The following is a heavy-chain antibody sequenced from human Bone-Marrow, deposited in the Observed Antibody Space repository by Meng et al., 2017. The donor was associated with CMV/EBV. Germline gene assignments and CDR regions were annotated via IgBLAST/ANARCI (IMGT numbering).Heavy chain of an antibody. J-gene: IGHJ4*02. V-gene: IGHV3-33*06. Sequence: GESLKISCAASGFTLSDYGMHWLRQAPGKRLEWVALIWSDGTSKYYRDSVKGRFTVSRDNSKNTVYLHMNRLGVEDTAVYYCAKDLYTGLVITGPFDSWGQGTLVTVSS. CDR2: IWSDGTSK. CDR3: AKDLYTGLVITGPFDS. CDR1: GFTLSDYG. D-gene: IGHD4/OR15-4a*01.